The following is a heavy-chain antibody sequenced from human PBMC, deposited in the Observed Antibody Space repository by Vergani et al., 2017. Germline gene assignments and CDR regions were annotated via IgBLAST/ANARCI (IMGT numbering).Heavy chain of an antibody. CDR3: AGDQFARYSGYDLAGPTWNYDAFDI. D-gene: IGHD5-12*01. J-gene: IGHJ3*02. Sequence: QVQLVQSGAEVKKPGSSVKVSCKASGGTFSSYTISWVRQAPGQGLEWMGRIIPILGIANYAQKFQGRVQITADKSTSTAYMELSSLRSEDTAVDYCAGDQFARYSGYDLAGPTWNYDAFDIWGQGTMVTVSS. V-gene: IGHV1-69*08. CDR2: IIPILGIA. CDR1: GGTFSSYT.